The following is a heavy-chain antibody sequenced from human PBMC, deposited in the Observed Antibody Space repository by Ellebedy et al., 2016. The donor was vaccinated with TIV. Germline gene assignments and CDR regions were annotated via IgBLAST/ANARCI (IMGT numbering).Heavy chain of an antibody. CDR3: AKGRSGVVHY. D-gene: IGHD3-3*01. J-gene: IGHJ4*02. Sequence: PGGSLRLSCAASGFSFSSYGMHWVRQAPGKGLEWVAYIRDDGSNKYYADSVKGRFTISRDNSKNTLHLQMSSLRADDTAVYYCAKGRSGVVHYWGQGTLVTVS. CDR1: GFSFSSYG. V-gene: IGHV3-30*02. CDR2: IRDDGSNK.